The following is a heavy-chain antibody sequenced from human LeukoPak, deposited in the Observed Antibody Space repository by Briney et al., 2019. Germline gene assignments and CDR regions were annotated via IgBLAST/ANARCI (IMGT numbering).Heavy chain of an antibody. V-gene: IGHV4-59*01. CDR1: GGSISNYY. Sequence: SETLSLTCTVSGGSISNYYWSWIRQPPGKGLEWIGYIYYSGSTNYNPSLKSRVTISLDTSKNQFSLKLSSVTAADTAVYYCARDQGYAFDIWGQGTMVTVSS. CDR2: IYYSGST. J-gene: IGHJ3*02. CDR3: ARDQGYAFDI.